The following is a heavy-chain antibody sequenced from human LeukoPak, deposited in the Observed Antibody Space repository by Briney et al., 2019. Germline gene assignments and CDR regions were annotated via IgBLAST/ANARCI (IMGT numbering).Heavy chain of an antibody. D-gene: IGHD5-24*01. CDR3: ARGQSY. J-gene: IGHJ4*02. V-gene: IGHV3-23*01. CDR1: GFTFSSYA. CDR2: ITGSGDSGDRT. Sequence: GGSLRLSCAASGFTFSSYAMSWVRQAPGKGLEWVSAITGSGDSGDRTYYADSVKGRFTISRDNAKNSLYLQMNSLRAEDTAVYYCARGQSYWGQGTLVTVSS.